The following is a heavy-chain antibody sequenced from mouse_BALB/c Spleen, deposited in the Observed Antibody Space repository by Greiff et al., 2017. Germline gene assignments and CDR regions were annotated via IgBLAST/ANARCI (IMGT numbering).Heavy chain of an antibody. Sequence: EVQLQQSGTVLARPGASVKMSCKASGYSFTSYWMHWVKQRPGQGLEWIGAIYPGNSDTSYNQKFKGKAKLTAVTSASTAYMELSSLTNEDSAVYYCTKYGNYLYYFDYWGQGTTLTVSS. D-gene: IGHD2-10*02. J-gene: IGHJ2*01. CDR1: GYSFTSYW. CDR3: TKYGNYLYYFDY. CDR2: IYPGNSDT. V-gene: IGHV1-5*01.